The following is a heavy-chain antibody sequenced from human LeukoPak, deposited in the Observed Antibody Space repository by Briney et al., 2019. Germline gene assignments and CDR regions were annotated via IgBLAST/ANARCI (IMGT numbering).Heavy chain of an antibody. Sequence: GGSLRLSCAASGFTFSSYGMHWVRQAPGKGLEWVAFIRYDGSNKYYADSVKGRFTISRDNSKNTLYLQMNSLRAEDTAVYYCAKGNRRNSWEYYFDYWGQGTLVTVSS. CDR1: GFTFSSYG. V-gene: IGHV3-30*02. J-gene: IGHJ4*02. CDR3: AKGNRRNSWEYYFDY. D-gene: IGHD6-13*01. CDR2: IRYDGSNK.